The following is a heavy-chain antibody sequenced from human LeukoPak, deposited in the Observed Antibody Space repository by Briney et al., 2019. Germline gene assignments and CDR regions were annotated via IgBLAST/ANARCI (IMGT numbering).Heavy chain of an antibody. J-gene: IGHJ5*02. CDR1: GDSISSRSYC. Sequence: SETLSLTCSVSGDSISSRSYCWGWIRQPPGTGLEWIGSIYYSGSTYYNPSLKGRVTISVDTSKSQFSLKLSSVTAADTAVYYCARAKFLGSTIITMAWFDPWGQGTLVTVSS. V-gene: IGHV4-39*07. CDR3: ARAKFLGSTIITMAWFDP. CDR2: IYYSGST. D-gene: IGHD3-10*01.